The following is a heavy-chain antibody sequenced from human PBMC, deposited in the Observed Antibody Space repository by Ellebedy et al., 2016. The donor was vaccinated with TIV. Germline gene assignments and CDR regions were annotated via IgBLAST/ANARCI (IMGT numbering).Heavy chain of an antibody. D-gene: IGHD2-15*01. CDR3: ARALGYCSGGSCYEVRLDY. V-gene: IGHV4-59*01. CDR1: GGSISSYY. J-gene: IGHJ4*02. CDR2: IYYSGST. Sequence: MPSETLSLTCTVSGGSISSYYWSWIRQPPGKGLEWIGYIYYSGSTNYNPSLKSRVTISVDTSKNQFSRKLSSVTAADTAVYYCARALGYCSGGSCYEVRLDYWGQGTLVTVSS.